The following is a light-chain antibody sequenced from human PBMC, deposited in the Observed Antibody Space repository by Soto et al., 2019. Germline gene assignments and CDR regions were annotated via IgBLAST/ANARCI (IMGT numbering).Light chain of an antibody. CDR1: HDITNL. J-gene: IGKJ5*01. CDR3: QQYDDLPIT. CDR2: DVS. V-gene: IGKV1-33*01. Sequence: DIQMTQSPSSLSVSVGDRVTITCQASHDITNLLNWYQQKPGKAPKLLIYDVSKLETGVPSRFSGSGSGTDFTLTISSLQPEDIATYFCQQYDDLPITFGQGTRLEIK.